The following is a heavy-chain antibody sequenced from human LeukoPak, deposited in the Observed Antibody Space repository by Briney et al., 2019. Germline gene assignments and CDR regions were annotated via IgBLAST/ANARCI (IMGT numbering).Heavy chain of an antibody. J-gene: IGHJ3*02. CDR3: ARGRRELRYFVIPFDAFDM. CDR2: INHTGST. V-gene: IGHV4-39*07. Sequence: SETQSLTCTVSGGSISSSSYYWGWIRQPPGKGLEWIGEINHTGSTNYNPSLKSRVTISVDTSKNQLSLRLNSLTAADTAVYYCARGRRELRYFVIPFDAFDMWGQGTMVIVSS. CDR1: GGSISSSSYY. D-gene: IGHD3-9*01.